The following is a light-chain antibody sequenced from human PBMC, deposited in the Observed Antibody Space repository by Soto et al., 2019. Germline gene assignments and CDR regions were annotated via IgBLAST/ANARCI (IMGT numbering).Light chain of an antibody. CDR1: NIEGKS. CDR2: DDS. CDR3: QVWDSGSDHYV. Sequence: SYELTQPPSVSLTPSQTSTITCELSNIEGKSVHWYQQKPGQAPVLVVYDDSDRPSGIPERFTGSNSGNTATLTISRLEGGDEADYYCQVWDSGSDHYVFGSGTKVNVL. J-gene: IGLJ1*01. V-gene: IGLV3-21*02.